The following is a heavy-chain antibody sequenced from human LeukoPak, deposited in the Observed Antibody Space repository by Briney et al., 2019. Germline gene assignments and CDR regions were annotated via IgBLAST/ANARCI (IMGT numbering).Heavy chain of an antibody. CDR1: GYTFTSYY. D-gene: IGHD5-12*01. J-gene: IGHJ4*02. CDR2: IRPSGGST. CDR3: ARDLGGYDSAGFDY. V-gene: IGHV1-46*01. Sequence: GASVKVSCKASGYTFTSYYMHWVRQAPGQGLEWMGIIRPSGGSTSYAQKFQGRVTMTRDTSTSTVYMELSSLRSEDTAVYYCARDLGGYDSAGFDYWAREPWSPSPQ.